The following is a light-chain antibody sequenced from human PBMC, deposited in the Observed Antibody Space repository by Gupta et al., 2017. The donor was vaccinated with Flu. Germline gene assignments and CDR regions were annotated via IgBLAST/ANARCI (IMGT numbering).Light chain of an antibody. Sequence: EIVLTQSPFSLSLSPGERATLSCRARQTVDGAFLAWYEQQNGRAPRLLICSTSTRDTGIPDRFSGSGYGTDLTLTISRREPEDFAVYYCEQNGHSPAFNFGQGTKLEI. J-gene: IGKJ2*01. CDR3: EQNGHSPAFN. CDR2: STS. CDR1: QTVDGAF. V-gene: IGKV3-20*01.